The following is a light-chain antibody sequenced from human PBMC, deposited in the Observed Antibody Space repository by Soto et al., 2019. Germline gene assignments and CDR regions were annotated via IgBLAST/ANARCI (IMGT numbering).Light chain of an antibody. V-gene: IGKV3-15*01. CDR2: GAS. CDR1: QSVSSY. CDR3: QQYSNWPT. Sequence: EIVLTQSPATLSLSPGERATLFCRASQSVSSYFAWYQRKPGQAPRLLISGASTRATGIAARFSGSGSGREFTLTISSLQSEDSALYYCQQYSNWPTFGQGTRLEIK. J-gene: IGKJ5*01.